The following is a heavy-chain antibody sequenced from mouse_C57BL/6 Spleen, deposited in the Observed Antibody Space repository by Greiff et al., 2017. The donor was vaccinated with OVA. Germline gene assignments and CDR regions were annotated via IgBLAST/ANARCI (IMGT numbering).Heavy chain of an antibody. CDR3: ARTELLLRFHY. Sequence: EVQLQQSGPVLVKPGASVKMSCKASGYTFTDYYMNWVKQSHGKSLEWIGVINPYNGGTSYNQKFKGKATLTVDKSSSTAYMELNSLTSEDSAVYYCARTELLLRFHYWGQGTTLTVSS. CDR2: INPYNGGT. J-gene: IGHJ2*01. V-gene: IGHV1-19*01. D-gene: IGHD1-1*01. CDR1: GYTFTDYY.